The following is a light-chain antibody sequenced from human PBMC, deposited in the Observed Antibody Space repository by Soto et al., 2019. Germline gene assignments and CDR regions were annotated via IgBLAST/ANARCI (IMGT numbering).Light chain of an antibody. CDR3: QSYDSSTVV. CDR1: SGTFASNY. CDR2: EDN. J-gene: IGLJ2*01. V-gene: IGLV6-57*04. Sequence: NFMLTQPHSVSESPGKTVTISCTRSSGTFASNYVQWYQQRPGSAPTTVIYEDNQRPSGVPDRFSGSTDGSSNSASLTISGLQTEDEADYYCQSYDSSTVVFGGGTKLTVL.